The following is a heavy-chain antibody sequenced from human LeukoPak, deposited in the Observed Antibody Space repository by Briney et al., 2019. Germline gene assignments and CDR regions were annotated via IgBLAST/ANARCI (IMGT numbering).Heavy chain of an antibody. CDR2: INSDGSDT. J-gene: IGHJ3*02. Sequence: GGSLRLSCAASGFTFNSYWFHWVRQAPGKWLVWVSRINSDGSDTIYADSVKGPFTISRDKAKSTVYLQMNSLKAEDTAVYFCARGGYHPGFDIWGQGTMVTVSS. CDR1: GFTFNSYW. V-gene: IGHV3-74*01. D-gene: IGHD2-15*01. CDR3: ARGGYHPGFDI.